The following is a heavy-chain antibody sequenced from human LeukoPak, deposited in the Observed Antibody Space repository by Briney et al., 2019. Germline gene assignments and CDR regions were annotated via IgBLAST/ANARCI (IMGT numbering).Heavy chain of an antibody. CDR2: ISYDGSNK. Sequence: GRSLRLSCAASGFTFSSYGMHWVRQAPGKGLEWVAVISYDGSNKYYADSVKGRFTISRDNSKNTLYLQMNSLRAEDTAVHYCAKARASAAAPFQPVAPDAFDIWGQGTMVTVSS. CDR3: AKARASAAAPFQPVAPDAFDI. CDR1: GFTFSSYG. J-gene: IGHJ3*02. V-gene: IGHV3-30*18. D-gene: IGHD6-13*01.